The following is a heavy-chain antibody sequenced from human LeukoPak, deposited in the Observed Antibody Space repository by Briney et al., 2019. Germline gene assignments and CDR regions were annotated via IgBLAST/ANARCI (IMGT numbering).Heavy chain of an antibody. J-gene: IGHJ4*02. V-gene: IGHV4-61*02. Sequence: SQTLSLTCTVSGGSISSGSYYWSWIRQPAGKGLEWIWRIYTSGSTNYNPSLKSRVTISVDTSKNQFSLKLSSVTAADTAVYYCAREAGPYSKVYYFDYWGQGTLVTVSS. CDR2: IYTSGST. D-gene: IGHD4-11*01. CDR1: GGSISSGSYY. CDR3: AREAGPYSKVYYFDY.